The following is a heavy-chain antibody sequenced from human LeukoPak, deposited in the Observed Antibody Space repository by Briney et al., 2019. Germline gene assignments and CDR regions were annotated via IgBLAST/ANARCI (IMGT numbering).Heavy chain of an antibody. CDR1: GFTFSSYW. CDR2: INSDGSST. J-gene: IGHJ6*04. D-gene: IGHD3-10*01. V-gene: IGHV3-74*01. CDR3: ARDSMVRGVIRQYYYGMDV. Sequence: PGGSLRLSCAASGFTFSSYWMHWVRQAPGKGLVWVSRINSDGSSTSYADSVKGRFTISRDNAKNTLYLQMNSRRAEDTAVYYCARDSMVRGVIRQYYYGMDVWGKGTTVTVSS.